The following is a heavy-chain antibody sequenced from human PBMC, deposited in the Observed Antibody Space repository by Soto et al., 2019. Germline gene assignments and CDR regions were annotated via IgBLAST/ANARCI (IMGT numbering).Heavy chain of an antibody. D-gene: IGHD5-12*01. CDR2: ISYDGNNN. Sequence: QVQLVESGGGVVQPGTSLRLSCAVSGFTFRSDATHWVRQAPGGGLEWVALISYDGNNNYYADSVKGRFTISRDTFKNTLFLQMNSLRREDTAMYYCARGIGDGYNLDYWGQGTLVTVSS. V-gene: IGHV3-30-3*01. CDR3: ARGIGDGYNLDY. CDR1: GFTFRSDA. J-gene: IGHJ4*02.